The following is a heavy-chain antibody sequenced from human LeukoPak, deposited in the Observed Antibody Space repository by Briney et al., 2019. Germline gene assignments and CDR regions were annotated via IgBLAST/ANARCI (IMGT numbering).Heavy chain of an antibody. CDR2: ISSSDGAI. CDR3: ARDQFDDTDSPTFDI. Sequence: GGSLRLSCAASGFTFSDYYMSWIRQAPGKGLEWVSYISSSDGAIYYADSVKGRFTISRDNAKNSLYLQMHSLRAEDTAVYYCARDQFDDTDSPTFDIWGQGTMVTVSS. CDR1: GFTFSDYY. J-gene: IGHJ3*02. V-gene: IGHV3-11*01. D-gene: IGHD3-22*01.